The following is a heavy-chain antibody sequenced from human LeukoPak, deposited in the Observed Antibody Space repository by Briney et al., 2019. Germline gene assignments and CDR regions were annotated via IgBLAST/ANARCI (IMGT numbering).Heavy chain of an antibody. J-gene: IGHJ4*02. CDR2: IRSSADSYAT. V-gene: IGHV3-73*01. D-gene: IGHD3-22*01. CDR3: TAYYYDSSGYFRPNGY. CDR1: GFTFSNSA. Sequence: GESLKISCAASGFTFSNSAMHWVRQASGKGLEWVGRIRSSADSYATVYAASVKGRFTISRDDSKNTAYLQMNSLKTEDTAVYYRTAYYYDSSGYFRPNGYWGQGTLVTVSS.